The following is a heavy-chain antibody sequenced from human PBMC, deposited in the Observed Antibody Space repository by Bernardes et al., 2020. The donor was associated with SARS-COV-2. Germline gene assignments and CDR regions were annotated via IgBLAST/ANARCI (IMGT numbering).Heavy chain of an antibody. J-gene: IGHJ4*02. CDR2: IIPIFGTA. Sequence: SVKVSCKASGGTFSSYAISWVRQAPGQGLEWMGGIIPIFGTANYAQKFQGRVTITADESTSTAYMELSSLRSEDTAVYYCARGLFYGYDSSGPYLDYWGQGTLVTVSS. CDR1: GGTFSSYA. CDR3: ARGLFYGYDSSGPYLDY. D-gene: IGHD3-22*01. V-gene: IGHV1-69*13.